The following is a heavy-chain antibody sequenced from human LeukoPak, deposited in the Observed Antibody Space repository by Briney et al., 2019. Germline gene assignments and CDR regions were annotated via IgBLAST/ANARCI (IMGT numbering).Heavy chain of an antibody. J-gene: IGHJ4*02. CDR3: ARGTYINGNMNDY. D-gene: IGHD4-11*01. CDR1: GFLFRNYW. CDR2: IGRDGSEG. Sequence: GGSLRLSCATSGFLFRNYWMTWVRQAPGKGLEWVANIGRDGSEGNYVDSVRGRFAVSRDNTKNSLFLQMNSLRAEDTAVYYCARGTYINGNMNDYWGQGTLVTVSS. V-gene: IGHV3-7*01.